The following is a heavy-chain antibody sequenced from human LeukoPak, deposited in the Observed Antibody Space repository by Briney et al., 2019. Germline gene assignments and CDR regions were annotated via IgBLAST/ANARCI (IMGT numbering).Heavy chain of an antibody. J-gene: IGHJ3*02. CDR3: AKDPNGDYVGAFDS. V-gene: IGHV3-53*01. Sequence: PGGSLRLSCAASGFTVSSNYMNWVRQAPGKGLEWVSVIYISGSTYYADSVKGRFTISRDNSKNTLYLQMNSLRAEDTAMYYCAKDPNGDYVGAFDSWGQGTMVTVSS. CDR2: IYISGST. D-gene: IGHD4-17*01. CDR1: GFTVSSNY.